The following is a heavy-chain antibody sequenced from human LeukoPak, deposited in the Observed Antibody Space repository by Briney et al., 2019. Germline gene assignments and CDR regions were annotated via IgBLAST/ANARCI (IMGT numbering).Heavy chain of an antibody. V-gene: IGHV4-59*01. Sequence: SETLSLTCTVSGGSISSYYWSWIRQPPGKGLEWIGYIYYSGSTNYNPSLKSRVTISVDTSKNQFSLKLSSVTAADTAVYYCASVRRGGFFDYWGQGTLVTVSS. CDR3: ASVRRGGFFDY. D-gene: IGHD3-10*01. CDR2: IYYSGST. J-gene: IGHJ4*02. CDR1: GGSISSYY.